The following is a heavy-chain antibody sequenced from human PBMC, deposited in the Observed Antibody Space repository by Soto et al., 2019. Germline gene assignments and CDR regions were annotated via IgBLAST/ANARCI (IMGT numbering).Heavy chain of an antibody. V-gene: IGHV3-30*18. D-gene: IGHD2-15*01. J-gene: IGHJ6*02. Sequence: QVQLVESGGGVVQPGRSLRLSCAASGFTFSSYGMQWVRQAPGKGLEWVAVISYDGSNKYYADSVKGRFTISRDNSKNTLYLQMNSLRAEDTAVYYCAKEAGKYCSGGSCYPMDVWGQGTTVTVSS. CDR1: GFTFSSYG. CDR2: ISYDGSNK. CDR3: AKEAGKYCSGGSCYPMDV.